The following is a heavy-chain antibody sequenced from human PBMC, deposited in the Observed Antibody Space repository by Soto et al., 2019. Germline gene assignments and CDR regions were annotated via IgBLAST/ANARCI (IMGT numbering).Heavy chain of an antibody. J-gene: IGHJ3*02. Sequence: PGGSLRLSCAASGFTLSRHTMNWVRQAPGKGLEWVSFIGSRTSDIYYADSVKGRFTISRDNAKNSLYVDLTRLSAEDTAGYFCVRDYHDTSGDPKTSNMWGQG. D-gene: IGHD3-22*01. V-gene: IGHV3-21*01. CDR1: GFTLSRHT. CDR3: VRDYHDTSGDPKTSNM. CDR2: IGSRTSDI.